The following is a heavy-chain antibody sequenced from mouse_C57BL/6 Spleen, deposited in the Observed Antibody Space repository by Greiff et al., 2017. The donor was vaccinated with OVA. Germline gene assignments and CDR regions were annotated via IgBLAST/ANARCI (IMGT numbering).Heavy chain of an antibody. Sequence: QVQLQQSGAELVRPGASVTLSCKASGYTFTDYEMHWVKQTPVHGLEWIGAIDPATGGTAYNQKFTGKAILTADTSSSTAYMELRNLTTEDSAVYYCTRSGGYSNYVYAMDYWGQGTSVTVSS. CDR3: TRSGGYSNYVYAMDY. CDR2: IDPATGGT. D-gene: IGHD2-5*01. J-gene: IGHJ4*01. CDR1: GYTFTDYE. V-gene: IGHV1-15*01.